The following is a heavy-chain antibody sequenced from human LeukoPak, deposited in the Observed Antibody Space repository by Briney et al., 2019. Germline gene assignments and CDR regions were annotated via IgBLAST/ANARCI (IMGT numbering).Heavy chain of an antibody. D-gene: IGHD6-6*01. CDR2: INHSGST. V-gene: IGHV4-34*01. J-gene: IGHJ4*02. CDR3: ASARSSLYYFDY. Sequence: SETLSLTXAVYGGSFSGYYWSWIRQPPGKGLEWIGEINHSGSTNYNPSLKSRVTISVDTSKNQFSLKLSSVTAADTAVYYCASARSSLYYFDYWGQGTLVTVSS. CDR1: GGSFSGYY.